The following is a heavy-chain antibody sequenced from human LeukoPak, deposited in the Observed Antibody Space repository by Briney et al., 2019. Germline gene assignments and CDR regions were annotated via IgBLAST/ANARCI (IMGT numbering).Heavy chain of an antibody. CDR3: ARLPITKRAMDV. V-gene: IGHV4-39*01. J-gene: IGHJ6*02. Sequence: SETLSLTCSVSGDSIRSGHSYWGWIRQDPRKGLEWIASIYYAGSPHYNPSLNSRRVTMSVDTTKNQFSLTLTSVTAADTAIYYCARLPITKRAMDVWGQGTTVTVSS. D-gene: IGHD3-3*01. CDR1: GDSIRSGHSY. CDR2: IYYAGSP.